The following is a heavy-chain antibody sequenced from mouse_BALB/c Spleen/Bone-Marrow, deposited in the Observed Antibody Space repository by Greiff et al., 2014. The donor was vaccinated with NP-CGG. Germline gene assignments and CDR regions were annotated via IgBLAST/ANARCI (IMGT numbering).Heavy chain of an antibody. V-gene: IGHV1S34*01. CDR1: GYSFTGYY. CDR3: ARVDGYYGDFDY. Sequence: LVKTGASVKISCKASGYSFTGYYMHWVKQSHGKSLEWIGYISCYNGATSYNQKFKGKATFTVDTSSSTAYMQCSSLTSEDSAVYDCARVDGYYGDFDYWGQGTTLTVSS. D-gene: IGHD2-3*01. CDR2: ISCYNGAT. J-gene: IGHJ2*01.